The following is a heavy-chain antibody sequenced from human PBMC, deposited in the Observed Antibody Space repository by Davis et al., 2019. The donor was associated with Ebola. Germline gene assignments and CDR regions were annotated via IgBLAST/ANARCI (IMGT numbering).Heavy chain of an antibody. CDR3: ARLPETTVTIDWFDP. CDR1: GGSISSSSYY. V-gene: IGHV4-39*01. CDR2: IYYSGST. J-gene: IGHJ5*02. Sequence: PSETLSLTCTVSGGSISSSSYYWGWIRQPPGKGLEWIGSIYYSGSTYYNPSLKSRVTISVDTSKNQFSLKLSSVTAADTAVYYCARLPETTVTIDWFDPWGQGTLVTVSS. D-gene: IGHD4-17*01.